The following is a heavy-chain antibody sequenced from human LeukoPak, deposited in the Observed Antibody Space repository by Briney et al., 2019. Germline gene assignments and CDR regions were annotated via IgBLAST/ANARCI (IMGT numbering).Heavy chain of an antibody. Sequence: SETLSLTCAVYGGSFSGYYWSWIRQPPGKGLEWIGEINHSGSTNYNPSLKSRVTISVDTSKNQFSLKLSSVTAADTAVYYCASRIAVAGPFDYWGQGTLSPSPQ. J-gene: IGHJ4*02. CDR2: INHSGST. CDR3: ASRIAVAGPFDY. D-gene: IGHD6-19*01. CDR1: GGSFSGYY. V-gene: IGHV4-34*01.